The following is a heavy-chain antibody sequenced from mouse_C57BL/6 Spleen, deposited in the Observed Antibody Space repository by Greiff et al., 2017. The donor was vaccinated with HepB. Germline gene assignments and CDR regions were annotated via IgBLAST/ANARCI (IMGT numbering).Heavy chain of an antibody. V-gene: IGHV3-6*01. CDR1: GYSITSGYY. CDR3: AKNYSNYGDY. CDR2: ISYDGSN. Sequence: EVQLQESGPGLVKPSQSLSLTCSVTGYSITSGYYWNWIRQFPGNKLEWMGYISYDGSNNYNPSLNNRISITRDTSKNQFFLKLNSVTTEDTATYYCAKNYSNYGDYWGQGTTLTVSS. J-gene: IGHJ2*01. D-gene: IGHD2-5*01.